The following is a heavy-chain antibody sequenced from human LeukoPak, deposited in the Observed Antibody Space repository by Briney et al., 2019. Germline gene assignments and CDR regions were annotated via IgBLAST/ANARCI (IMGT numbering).Heavy chain of an antibody. V-gene: IGHV4-39*01. J-gene: IGHJ4*02. Sequence: SETLSLTCTVSSASISSSPYFWGWTRQSPGTGLEWIGSISCGTTYYNPSLKSRVTISVDTSKNQFSLKLSSVTAADTAVYYCARLPTVTFFDYWGQGTLVTVSS. CDR3: ARLPTVTFFDY. CDR2: ISCGTT. CDR1: SASISSSPYF. D-gene: IGHD4-17*01.